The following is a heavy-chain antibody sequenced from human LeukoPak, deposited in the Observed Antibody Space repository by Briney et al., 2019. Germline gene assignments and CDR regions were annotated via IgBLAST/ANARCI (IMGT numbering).Heavy chain of an antibody. CDR1: GFTFSSYW. CDR3: ARSVWGRRSYYFDY. CDR2: IKQDGSEK. Sequence: PGGSLRLSCAASGFTFSSYWMSWVRQAPGKGLEWVANIKQDGSEKYYVDSVQGRFTISRDNAKNSLYLQMNSLRAEDTAVYYCARSVWGRRSYYFDYWGQGTLVTVSS. D-gene: IGHD3-16*01. J-gene: IGHJ4*02. V-gene: IGHV3-7*01.